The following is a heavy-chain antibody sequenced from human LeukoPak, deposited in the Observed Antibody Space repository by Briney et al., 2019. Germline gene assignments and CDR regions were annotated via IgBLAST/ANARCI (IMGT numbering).Heavy chain of an antibody. D-gene: IGHD4-17*01. V-gene: IGHV3-23*01. Sequence: GGSLRLSCAASGFTFSSYSMNWVRQAPGKGLEWVSGISGSGGSTWYADSVKGRFTISRDNSKKTLYLQMNSLRSEDTAVYYCAKDRATVTPKSLDYWGQGTLVTVSP. CDR3: AKDRATVTPKSLDY. J-gene: IGHJ4*02. CDR2: ISGSGGST. CDR1: GFTFSSYS.